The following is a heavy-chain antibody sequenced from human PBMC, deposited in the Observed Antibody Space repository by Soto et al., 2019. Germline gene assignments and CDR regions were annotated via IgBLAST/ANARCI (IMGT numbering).Heavy chain of an antibody. V-gene: IGHV3-23*01. CDR3: AKDHYDFWSGPTFDY. D-gene: IGHD3-3*01. J-gene: IGHJ4*02. Sequence: PGGSLRLSCGASGFPSSMFAMSWVRQAPGKGLQWVSSISASGDRTKYADSVKGRFTISRDNSKKTLYLQMNSLRAEDTAVYYCAKDHYDFWSGPTFDYWGQGTLVTVSS. CDR2: ISASGDRT. CDR1: GFPSSMFA.